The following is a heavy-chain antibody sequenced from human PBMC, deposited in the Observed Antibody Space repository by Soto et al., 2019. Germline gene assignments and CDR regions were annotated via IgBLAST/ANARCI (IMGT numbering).Heavy chain of an antibody. Sequence: PSETLSLTCTVSGGSISSYYWSWIRQPPGKGLEWIGYIYYSGSTNYNPSLKSRVTISVDTSKNQFSLKLSSVTAADTAVYYCAKTKTARTKYYYYYGMDVWGQGTTVTVSS. V-gene: IGHV4-59*01. CDR2: IYYSGST. D-gene: IGHD6-6*01. CDR1: GGSISSYY. CDR3: AKTKTARTKYYYYYGMDV. J-gene: IGHJ6*02.